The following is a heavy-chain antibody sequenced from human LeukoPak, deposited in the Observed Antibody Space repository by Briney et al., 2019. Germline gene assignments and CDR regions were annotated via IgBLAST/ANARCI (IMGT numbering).Heavy chain of an antibody. D-gene: IGHD4-17*01. CDR2: IYYSGST. V-gene: IGHV4-59*01. CDR1: GGSISSYY. Sequence: SETLSLTCTVSGGSISSYYWSWIRQPPGKGLEWIGYIYYSGSTNYNPSLKSRATISVDTSKNQFSLKLSSVTAADTAVYYCARSDYGDYVPLDYWGQGTLVTVSS. J-gene: IGHJ4*02. CDR3: ARSDYGDYVPLDY.